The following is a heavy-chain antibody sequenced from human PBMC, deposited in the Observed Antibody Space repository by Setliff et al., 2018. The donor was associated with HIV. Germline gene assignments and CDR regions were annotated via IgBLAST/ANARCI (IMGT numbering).Heavy chain of an antibody. CDR1: GYSISSGYY. CDR3: ARAGYSTGWYTQFDY. J-gene: IGHJ4*02. V-gene: IGHV4-38-2*02. CDR2: VSQSWNT. Sequence: NPSETLSLTCSVSGYSISSGYYWAWIRQPPGKGLEWIGSVSQSWNTYYNPSLKSRITISIDTSNNQFSLKLTSVTAADTAVYYCARAGYSTGWYTQFDYWGQGALVTVSS. D-gene: IGHD6-19*01.